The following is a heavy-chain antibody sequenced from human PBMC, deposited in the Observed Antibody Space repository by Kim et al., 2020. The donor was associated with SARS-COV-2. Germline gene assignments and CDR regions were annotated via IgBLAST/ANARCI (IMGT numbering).Heavy chain of an antibody. Sequence: DSVKGRFTISRDNSKNTLYLQMNSLRAEDTAVYYCARALSDSSGYYVFDYWGQGTLVTVSS. J-gene: IGHJ4*02. D-gene: IGHD3-22*01. V-gene: IGHV3-30*01. CDR3: ARALSDSSGYYVFDY.